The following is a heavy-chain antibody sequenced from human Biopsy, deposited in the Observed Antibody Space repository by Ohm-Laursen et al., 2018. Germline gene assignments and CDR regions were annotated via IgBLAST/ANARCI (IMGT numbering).Heavy chain of an antibody. D-gene: IGHD3-22*01. V-gene: IGHV4-59*01. J-gene: IGHJ2*01. CDR2: VYYTGST. CDR1: GDSISSYY. Sequence: TLSLTCTVSGDSISSYYWSWIRQPPGKGLEWIGYVYYTGSTDYNPSLQSRVTISVDTSKDHFSLRLRSVTPADTAIYYCARDRGYYSDRTVPGYFDLWGRGTLVTVSS. CDR3: ARDRGYYSDRTVPGYFDL.